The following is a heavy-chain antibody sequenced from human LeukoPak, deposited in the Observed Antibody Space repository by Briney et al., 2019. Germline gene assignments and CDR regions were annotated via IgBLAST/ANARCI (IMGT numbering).Heavy chain of an antibody. CDR2: ISSGSTI. V-gene: IGHV3-48*03. J-gene: IGHJ4*02. Sequence: GGSLRLSCAASGFTFSSYEMNWVRQAPGKGLEWVSYISSGSTIYDADSVKGRFTISRDNAKNSLYLQMNSLRAEDTAVYYCARESIAVARAPSDYWGQGTLVTVSS. CDR3: ARESIAVARAPSDY. D-gene: IGHD6-19*01. CDR1: GFTFSSYE.